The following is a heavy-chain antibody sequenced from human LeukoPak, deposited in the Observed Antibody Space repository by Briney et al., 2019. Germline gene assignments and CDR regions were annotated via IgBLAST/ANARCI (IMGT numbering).Heavy chain of an antibody. CDR1: GGSISSYY. CDR3: GKGVSFGDHASY. D-gene: IGHD4-17*01. CDR2: IYYSGST. J-gene: IGHJ4*02. Sequence: SETLSLTCTVSGGSISSYYWSWIRQPPGKGLEWIGYIYYSGSTNYNPSLKSRVTISVDTSKNHFSLKLSSVTAADTAVYYWGKGVSFGDHASYWGPGTPVNVS. V-gene: IGHV4-59*01.